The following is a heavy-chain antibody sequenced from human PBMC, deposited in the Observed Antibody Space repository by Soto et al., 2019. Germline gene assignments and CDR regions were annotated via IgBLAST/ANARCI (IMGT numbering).Heavy chain of an antibody. V-gene: IGHV4-61*01. CDR2: IYQSGTT. CDR3: ARDSSGRHDY. CDR1: GGSVRSGSYY. Sequence: SETLSLTCSVSGGSVRSGSYYWTWIRQPPGKGLEWIGYIYQSGTTNYNASLKSRVTISIDTSKNQFFLKMNSVTAADTAVYYCARDSSGRHDYWGQGTLVTVSS. J-gene: IGHJ4*02. D-gene: IGHD3-22*01.